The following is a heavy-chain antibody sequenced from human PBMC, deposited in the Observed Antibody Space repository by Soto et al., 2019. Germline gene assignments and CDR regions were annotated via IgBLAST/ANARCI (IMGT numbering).Heavy chain of an antibody. V-gene: IGHV3-30*09. D-gene: IGHD2-2*01. Sequence: QVQLVESGGGVVQPGRSLRLSCGASGFTFRSYAMHWVRQAPGKGLEWVATISHDGNIKYYADSVKGRFAISRDNSMNAMFLQMDSLRPEDTASYYCAIDYETSSACYYCYGMDVWGHWTTVTVSS. CDR3: AIDYETSSACYYCYGMDV. J-gene: IGHJ6*02. CDR2: ISHDGNIK. CDR1: GFTFRSYA.